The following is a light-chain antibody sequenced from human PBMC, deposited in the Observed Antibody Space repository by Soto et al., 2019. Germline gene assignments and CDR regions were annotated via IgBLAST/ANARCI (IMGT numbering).Light chain of an antibody. CDR1: QDISYW. J-gene: IGKJ4*01. Sequence: DIQMTQSPSSVSASVGDRVTITCRASQDISYWLTWYQQKPGKAPKLLIYAASNLQNGVPSRFSGSGSGTDFTLTITNLQPEDFATYYCQQSNYSPLTFGGGTKVDIK. CDR2: AAS. V-gene: IGKV1-12*01. CDR3: QQSNYSPLT.